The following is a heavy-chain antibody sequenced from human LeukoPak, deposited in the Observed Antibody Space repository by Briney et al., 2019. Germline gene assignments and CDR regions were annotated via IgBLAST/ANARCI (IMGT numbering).Heavy chain of an antibody. J-gene: IGHJ4*02. CDR3: AKDVSAGTPLGH. CDR2: IRYDGSNK. V-gene: IGHV3-30*02. CDR1: GFTFSSYG. D-gene: IGHD6-13*01. Sequence: GGSLRLSCAAPGFTFSSYGMHWVRQAPGKGLEWVAFIRYDGSNKYYADSVKGRFTISRDNSKNTLYLEMNSLRPEDTAVYYCAKDVSAGTPLGHWGQGILVTVS.